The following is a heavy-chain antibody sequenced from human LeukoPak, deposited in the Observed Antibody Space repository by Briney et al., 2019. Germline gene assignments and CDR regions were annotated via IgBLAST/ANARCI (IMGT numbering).Heavy chain of an antibody. CDR1: GGSIGSYY. Sequence: SETLSLTCTVSGGSIGSYYWSWIRQPPGKGLEWIGYIYHTGSTNYNPSLKSRVTISVDTSKNQFSLKLSSVTAADTAVYFCAKGGQYYYDSSAHYYWGQGILVTVSS. V-gene: IGHV4-59*12. CDR3: AKGGQYYYDSSAHYY. D-gene: IGHD3-22*01. CDR2: IYHTGST. J-gene: IGHJ4*02.